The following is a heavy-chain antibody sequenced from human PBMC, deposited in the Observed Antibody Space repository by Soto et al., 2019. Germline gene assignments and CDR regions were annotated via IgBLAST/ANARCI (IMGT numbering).Heavy chain of an antibody. CDR2: MSYDGSNK. CDR1: GFTFSSYA. D-gene: IGHD2-15*01. Sequence: PGGSLRISCAASGFTFSSYAMHWVRQAPGKELEWVAVMSYDGSNKYYADSVKGRFTISRDDSKNTLFLQMNSLRAEDTAVYYCATAKLLLPWLFDYWGQGTLVTVSS. V-gene: IGHV3-30*14. J-gene: IGHJ4*02. CDR3: ATAKLLLPWLFDY.